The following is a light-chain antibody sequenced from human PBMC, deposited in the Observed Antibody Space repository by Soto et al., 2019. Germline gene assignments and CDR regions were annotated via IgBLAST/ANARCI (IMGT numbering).Light chain of an antibody. CDR1: TGAVTSGYY. V-gene: IGLV7-43*01. CDR2: STT. Sequence: QTVVTQEPSLTVSPGGRVTLTCASSTGAVTSGYYPNWFQQKPGQPPRALIYSTTYKHSWTPARFSGSLLGGKAALTLSGVQHEDEADYYCILFHGDGVVFGGGTKLTVL. CDR3: ILFHGDGVV. J-gene: IGLJ2*01.